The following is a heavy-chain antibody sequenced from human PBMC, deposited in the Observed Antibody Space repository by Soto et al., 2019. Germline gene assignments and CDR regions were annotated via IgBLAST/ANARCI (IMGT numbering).Heavy chain of an antibody. V-gene: IGHV6-1*01. Sequence: SQTLSLTCDISGDSVSSNRAGWNWIRHSPSRGLEWLGRTYYRIKWFNDYAVSVRSRMTITPDTSKNQFSLQVHFVIPEDAAVYYCARDQGMATIPVLLDYWGQGTPVTVSS. CDR2: TYYRIKWFN. CDR1: GDSVSSNRAG. J-gene: IGHJ4*02. D-gene: IGHD2-21*01. CDR3: ARDQGMATIPVLLDY.